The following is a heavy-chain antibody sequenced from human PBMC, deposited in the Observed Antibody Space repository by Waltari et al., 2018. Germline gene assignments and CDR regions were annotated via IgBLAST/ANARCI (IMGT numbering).Heavy chain of an antibody. CDR1: GYTLTELS. CDR3: ATSSTYNWNDGGWFDP. J-gene: IGHJ5*02. CDR2: FDPEDGET. Sequence: QVQLVQSGAEVKKPGASVKVSCKVSGYTLTELSMPWVRQAPGKGLEWMGGFDPEDGETIYAQKFQGRVTMTEDTSTDTAYMELSSLRSEDTAVYYCATSSTYNWNDGGWFDPWGQGTLVTVSS. D-gene: IGHD1-20*01. V-gene: IGHV1-24*01.